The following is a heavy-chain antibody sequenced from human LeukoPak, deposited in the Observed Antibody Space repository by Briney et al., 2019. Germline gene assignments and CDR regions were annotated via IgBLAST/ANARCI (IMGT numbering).Heavy chain of an antibody. V-gene: IGHV3-66*01. CDR1: GFTVSTNY. CDR3: ARVLGARSYGSGTHYFDY. Sequence: GGSLRLSWAASGFTVSTNYMSWVRQAQGKGLEWVSVIYTGGTPYYADSVKGRFTISRDNSKNTLYLQMKSLRAEDTAVYYCARVLGARSYGSGTHYFDYWGRGTLVTVSS. CDR2: IYTGGTP. J-gene: IGHJ4*02. D-gene: IGHD3-10*01.